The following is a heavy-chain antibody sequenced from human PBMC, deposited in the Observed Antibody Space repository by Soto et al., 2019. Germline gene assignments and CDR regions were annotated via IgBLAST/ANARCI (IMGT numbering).Heavy chain of an antibody. CDR2: SSVSGSRT. J-gene: IGHJ3*02. CDR1: GFILSDYE. CDR3: ARDFPRRRAFDI. Sequence: GGSLRLSCEAPGFILSDYEVNWVRHTAGKGLEWISHSSVSGSRTLYAESVKGRFSMSRDNPKNLVFLQMDRLRAEDSGIYYCARDFPRRRAFDIWGQGTAVTVSS. V-gene: IGHV3-48*03.